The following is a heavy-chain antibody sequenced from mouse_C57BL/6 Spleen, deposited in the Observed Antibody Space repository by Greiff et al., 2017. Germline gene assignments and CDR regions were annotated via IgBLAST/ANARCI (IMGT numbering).Heavy chain of an antibody. D-gene: IGHD2-4*01. CDR2: ISSGGDYI. Sequence: EVMLVESGEGLVKPGGSLKLSCAASGFTFSSYAMSWVRQTPEKRLEWVAYISSGGDYIYYAATVKGRFTISRDNARNTLYLQMSSLKSEDTAMYYCTREGVYDYDLAFAYWGQGTLVTVSA. CDR1: GFTFSSYA. CDR3: TREGVYDYDLAFAY. V-gene: IGHV5-9-1*02. J-gene: IGHJ3*01.